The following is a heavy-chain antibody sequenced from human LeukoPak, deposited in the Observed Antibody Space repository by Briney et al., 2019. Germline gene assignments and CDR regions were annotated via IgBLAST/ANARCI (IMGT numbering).Heavy chain of an antibody. CDR2: ISGSGGSS. CDR1: GFTFTDYW. V-gene: IGHV3-23*01. CDR3: AKSLLTTATGTGRAFDI. Sequence: GGSLRLSCAASGFTFTDYWMQWVRQAPGKGLEWVSAISGSGGSSYYADSVKGRFTISRDNSKNTLYLQMNSLRAEDSAEYYCAKSLLTTATGTGRAFDIWGQGTMVTVSA. J-gene: IGHJ3*02. D-gene: IGHD1-1*01.